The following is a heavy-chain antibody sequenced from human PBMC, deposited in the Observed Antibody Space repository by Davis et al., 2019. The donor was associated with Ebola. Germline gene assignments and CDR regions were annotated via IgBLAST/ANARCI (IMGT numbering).Heavy chain of an antibody. CDR3: AREVTMIVDMGLRGMDV. J-gene: IGHJ6*02. V-gene: IGHV4-30-4*01. CDR1: GGSISSGDYY. Sequence: SETLSLTCTVSGGSISSGDYYWSWIRQPPGKGLEWIGYIYYSGSTYYNPSLKSRVTISVDTSKNQFSLKLSSVTAADTAVYYCAREVTMIVDMGLRGMDVWGQGTTVTVSS. CDR2: IYYSGST. D-gene: IGHD3-22*01.